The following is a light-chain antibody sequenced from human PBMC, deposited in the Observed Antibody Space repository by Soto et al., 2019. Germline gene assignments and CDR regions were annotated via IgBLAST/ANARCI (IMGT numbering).Light chain of an antibody. Sequence: QSVLTQPASVSGSPGQSITISCTGTSSDVGGYNYVSCYHQHPGKVPKLIIYDVSNRPSGVSNRFSGSKSGNTASLTISGLQAEDEADSYCSSYTSSNTHVFGTGTKVTVL. CDR3: SSYTSSNTHV. J-gene: IGLJ1*01. V-gene: IGLV2-14*01. CDR2: DVS. CDR1: SSDVGGYNY.